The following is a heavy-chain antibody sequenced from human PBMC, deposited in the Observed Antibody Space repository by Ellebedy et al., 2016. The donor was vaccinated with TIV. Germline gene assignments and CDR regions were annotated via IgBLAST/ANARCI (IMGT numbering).Heavy chain of an antibody. J-gene: IGHJ4*02. CDR1: GFTFSSYE. D-gene: IGHD6-19*01. Sequence: PGGSLRLSCAASGFTFSSYEMNWVRQAPGKGLVWVSYISSSSSTIYYADSVKGRFTISRDNAKNSLYLQMNSLGDEDTAVYYCARQIFGYSSGSPDYFDYWGQGTLVTVSS. CDR2: ISSSSSTI. V-gene: IGHV3-48*02. CDR3: ARQIFGYSSGSPDYFDY.